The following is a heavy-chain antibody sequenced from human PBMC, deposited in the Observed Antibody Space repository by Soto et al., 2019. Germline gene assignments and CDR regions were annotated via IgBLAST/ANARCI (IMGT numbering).Heavy chain of an antibody. Sequence: PSETLSLTCTVSGGSISSYYWSWIRQPPGKGLEWIGYIYYSGSTNYNPSLKSRVTISVDTSKNQFSLKLSSVTAADTAVYYCARDVTGTPGRRFDYWGQGPLVTAPS. CDR2: IYYSGST. CDR1: GGSISSYY. CDR3: ARDVTGTPGRRFDY. J-gene: IGHJ4*02. V-gene: IGHV4-59*01. D-gene: IGHD1-20*01.